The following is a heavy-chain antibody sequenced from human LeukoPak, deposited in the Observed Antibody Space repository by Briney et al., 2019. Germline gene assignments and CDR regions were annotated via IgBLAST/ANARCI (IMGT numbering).Heavy chain of an antibody. Sequence: SETLSLTCTVSGGSISSYYWSWIRQPAGKELEWIGRIYTSGSTNYNPSLKSRVTMSVDTSKNQFSLKLSSVTAADTAVYYCARGGWDWTDFDYWGQGTLVTVSS. V-gene: IGHV4-4*07. J-gene: IGHJ4*02. CDR3: ARGGWDWTDFDY. CDR1: GGSISSYY. CDR2: IYTSGST. D-gene: IGHD1-26*01.